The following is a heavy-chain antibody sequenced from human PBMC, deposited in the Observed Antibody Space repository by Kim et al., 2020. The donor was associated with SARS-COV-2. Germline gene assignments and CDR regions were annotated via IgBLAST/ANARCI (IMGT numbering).Heavy chain of an antibody. Sequence: GGSLRLSCAASGFTFSDYYMSWIRQAPGKGLAWVSYISSSGSTIYYADSVKGRFTISRDNAKNALSLQMSSLRAEDTAVYYCARARSITIFGVVIENDAFVIWGTGTRVTVSS. CDR2: ISSSGSTI. D-gene: IGHD3-3*01. V-gene: IGHV3-11*01. CDR3: ARARSITIFGVVIENDAFVI. J-gene: IGHJ3*02. CDR1: GFTFSDYY.